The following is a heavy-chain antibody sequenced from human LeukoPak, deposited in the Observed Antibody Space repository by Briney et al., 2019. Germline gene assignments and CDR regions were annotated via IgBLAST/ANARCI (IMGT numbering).Heavy chain of an antibody. Sequence: GASVRVSCKVSGYALTELSMHWVRQAPGKGLEWMGGFDPEDGETIYAQKFQGRVTMTEDTSTDTAYMELSSLRSEDTAVYYCATAVGGVAAPSLFDYWGQGTLVTVSS. CDR1: GYALTELS. J-gene: IGHJ4*02. V-gene: IGHV1-24*01. CDR2: FDPEDGET. D-gene: IGHD2-15*01. CDR3: ATAVGGVAAPSLFDY.